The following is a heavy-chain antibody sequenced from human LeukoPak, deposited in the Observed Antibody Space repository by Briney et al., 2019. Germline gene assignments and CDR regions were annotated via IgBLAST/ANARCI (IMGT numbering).Heavy chain of an antibody. J-gene: IGHJ4*02. Sequence: TLSLTCTVSGDSIRRDNYYWSWIRQHPGKGLEWIGYIYYSGSTYYNPSLKSRVTISVDTSKNQFSLKLSSVTAADTAVYYCARDSTVTTFKDLGIDYWGQGTLVTVSS. CDR2: IYYSGST. D-gene: IGHD4-17*01. CDR3: ARDSTVTTFKDLGIDY. CDR1: GDSIRRDNYY. V-gene: IGHV4-31*03.